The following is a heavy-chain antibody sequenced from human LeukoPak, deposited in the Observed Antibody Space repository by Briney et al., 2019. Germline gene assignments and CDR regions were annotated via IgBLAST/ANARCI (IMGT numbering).Heavy chain of an antibody. CDR2: ISSSGSTI. D-gene: IGHD6-19*01. CDR3: ARSTAVAGEYYFDY. CDR1: GFTCSSYE. Sequence: GGSLRLFCAASGFTCSSYEMNWVRQAPRKGLEWVSYISSSGSTIYYADSVKGRFTISRDNAKNSLYLQMNSLRAEDTAVYYCARSTAVAGEYYFDYWGQGTLVTVSS. J-gene: IGHJ4*02. V-gene: IGHV3-48*03.